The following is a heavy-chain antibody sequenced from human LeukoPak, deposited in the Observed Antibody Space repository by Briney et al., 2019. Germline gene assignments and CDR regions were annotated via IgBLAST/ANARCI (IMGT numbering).Heavy chain of an antibody. CDR2: INHSGST. V-gene: IGHV4-38-2*02. J-gene: IGHJ4*02. Sequence: SETLSLTCSVSGYSISSGYYWGWIRQPPGKGLEWIGEINHSGSTNYNPSLKSRVTISVDTSKNQFSLKLSSVTAADTAVYYCARARARGNSRYYFDYWGQGTLVTVSS. D-gene: IGHD4-23*01. CDR3: ARARARGNSRYYFDY. CDR1: GYSISSGYY.